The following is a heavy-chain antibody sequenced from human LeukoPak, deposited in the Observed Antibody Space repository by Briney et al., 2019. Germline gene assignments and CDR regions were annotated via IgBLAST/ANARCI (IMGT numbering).Heavy chain of an antibody. CDR1: GFTFRDFG. D-gene: IGHD6-13*01. CDR2: IRNDGSKD. CDR3: VKGGSSSHNWFDP. Sequence: PGGSLRLSRAASGFTFRDFGMHWVRQAPGKGLEWVAFIRNDGSKDYYPDSVKGRFTISRDNSRTTLYLQMHSLRIEDTAVYYCVKGGSSSHNWFDPWGQGILVAVSS. J-gene: IGHJ5*02. V-gene: IGHV3-30*02.